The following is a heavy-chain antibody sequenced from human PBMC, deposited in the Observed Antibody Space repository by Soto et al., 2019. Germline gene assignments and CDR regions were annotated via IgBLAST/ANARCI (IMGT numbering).Heavy chain of an antibody. J-gene: IGHJ4*02. CDR1: GGSISSVDYY. CDR2: IDYSGST. D-gene: IGHD3-3*01. Sequence: SETLSLTCTVSGGSISSVDYYWSWIRQPPGKGLEWIGYIDYSGSTYYNPSLRSRLTISVDTSKNQFSLKLSSVTAADTAVYYCARGGRTIFGRYFDYWGQGTLVTV. V-gene: IGHV4-30-4*01. CDR3: ARGGRTIFGRYFDY.